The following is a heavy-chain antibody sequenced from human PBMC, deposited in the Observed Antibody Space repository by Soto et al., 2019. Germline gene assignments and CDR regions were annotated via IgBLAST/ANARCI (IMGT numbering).Heavy chain of an antibody. Sequence: EVQLVESGGGLVQPGGSLRLSCAASGITCSSYWMSWVRQAPGKGLEWVANINEDGSEKNYVDSVKGRFTISRENGKKSLYLQMTSLRVEDTAVHHCVRELDRWGQGTLVTVSS. CDR3: VRELDR. CDR2: INEDGSEK. J-gene: IGHJ4*02. V-gene: IGHV3-7*03. D-gene: IGHD2-2*03. CDR1: GITCSSYW.